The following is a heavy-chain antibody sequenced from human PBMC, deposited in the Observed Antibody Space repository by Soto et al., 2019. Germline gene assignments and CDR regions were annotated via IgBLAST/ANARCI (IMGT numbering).Heavy chain of an antibody. J-gene: IGHJ6*02. CDR1: GYSFTSYW. V-gene: IGHV5-10-1*01. CDR3: ARPQYYYDSSGHYGFNGMDV. Sequence: PGESLKISCKGSGYSFTSYWISWVRQMPGKGLEWMGRIDPSDSYTNYSPSFQGHVTISADKSISTAYLQWSSLKASDTAMYYCARPQYYYDSSGHYGFNGMDVWGQGTTVTVSS. CDR2: IDPSDSYT. D-gene: IGHD3-22*01.